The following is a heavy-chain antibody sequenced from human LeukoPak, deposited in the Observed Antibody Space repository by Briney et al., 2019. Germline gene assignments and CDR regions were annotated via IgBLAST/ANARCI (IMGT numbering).Heavy chain of an antibody. V-gene: IGHV4-34*01. CDR3: TRAPGRWLQSSPFDY. D-gene: IGHD5-24*01. Sequence: PSETLSLTCAVYGGSFSGCYWSWIRQPPGKGLEWIGEINHSGSTNYNPSLKSRVTISVDTSKNQFSLKLSSVTAADTAVYYCTRAPGRWLQSSPFDYWGQGTLVTVSS. J-gene: IGHJ4*02. CDR2: INHSGST. CDR1: GGSFSGCY.